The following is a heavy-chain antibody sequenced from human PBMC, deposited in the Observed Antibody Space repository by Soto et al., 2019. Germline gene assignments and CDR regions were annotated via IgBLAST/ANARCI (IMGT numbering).Heavy chain of an antibody. V-gene: IGHV3-23*01. CDR2: ITASGYSA. D-gene: IGHD3-3*02. CDR3: AKGDLLWHLYYFDY. CDR1: GLPFSNYA. J-gene: IGHJ4*02. Sequence: PGGSLRLSCAASGLPFSNYAMTWVRQAPGKGLEWVSIITASGYSAYYGGAVKGRFTTSRDNSRSTLYLQMNGLRADDTAVYYCAKGDLLWHLYYFDYWGQGALVTVSS.